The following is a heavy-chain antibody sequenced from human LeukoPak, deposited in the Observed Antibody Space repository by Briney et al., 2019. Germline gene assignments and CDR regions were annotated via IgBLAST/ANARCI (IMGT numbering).Heavy chain of an antibody. Sequence: GGSLRLSCATSGFTFSSYSMNWVRQAPGKGLEWVSSISSSSSYIYYADSVKGRFTISRDNAKNSLYLQMNSLRAEDTAVYYCARDEASGYWYFDLWGRGTPVTVSS. J-gene: IGHJ2*01. CDR1: GFTFSSYS. CDR3: ARDEASGYWYFDL. CDR2: ISSSSSYI. D-gene: IGHD3-3*01. V-gene: IGHV3-21*01.